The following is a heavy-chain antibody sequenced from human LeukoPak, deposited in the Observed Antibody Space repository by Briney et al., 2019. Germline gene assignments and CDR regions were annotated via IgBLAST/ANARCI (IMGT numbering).Heavy chain of an antibody. J-gene: IGHJ5*02. D-gene: IGHD3-10*01. CDR1: GDSIRSSSYH. CDR3: TREVEGYFYASGRFLHFDP. V-gene: IGHV4-39*07. CDR2: IYYSGST. Sequence: SETLSLTCTVSGDSIRSSSYHWGWLRQPPGKGLEWIGSIYYSGSTYNNRSLKRRLTISIDTSKNQFSLRLSSVTAADTAVYYCTREVEGYFYASGRFLHFDPWGQGTLVTVSS.